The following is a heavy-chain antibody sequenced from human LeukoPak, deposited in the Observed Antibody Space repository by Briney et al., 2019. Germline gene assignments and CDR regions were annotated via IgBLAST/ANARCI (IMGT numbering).Heavy chain of an antibody. D-gene: IGHD1-7*01. V-gene: IGHV3-73*01. J-gene: IGHJ4*02. CDR2: IRSKANSYAT. CDR1: GFTFSGSA. Sequence: PGGSLRLSCAASGFTFSGSAMHWVRQASGKGLEWVGRIRSKANSYATAYAASVKGRFTMSKDDSKNTAYLQMNSLKTEDTAVYYCTSRNYNRDYWGQGTLVTVSS. CDR3: TSRNYNRDY.